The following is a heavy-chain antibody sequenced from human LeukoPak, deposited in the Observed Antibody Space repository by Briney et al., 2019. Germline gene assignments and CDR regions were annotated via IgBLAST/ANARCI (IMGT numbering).Heavy chain of an antibody. CDR1: GFTFSSYS. CDR2: ISSSSSYI. CDR3: ARDFAYCGGDCYSVEAFDI. Sequence: GGSLRLSCAASGFTFSSYSMNWVRQAPGKGLEWVSSISSSSSYIYYADSVKGRFTISRDNAKNSLYLQMNSLRAEDTAVYYCARDFAYCGGDCYSVEAFDIWGQGTMVTVSS. V-gene: IGHV3-21*01. D-gene: IGHD2-21*02. J-gene: IGHJ3*02.